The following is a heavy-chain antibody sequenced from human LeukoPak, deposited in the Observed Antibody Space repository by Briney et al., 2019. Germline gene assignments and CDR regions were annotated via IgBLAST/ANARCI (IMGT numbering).Heavy chain of an antibody. D-gene: IGHD6-13*01. CDR2: INHSGST. CDR1: GGSFSGYY. CDR3: ARARYSSSWYPGYLQH. V-gene: IGHV4-34*01. Sequence: SETLSLTCAVYGGSFSGYYWSWIRQPPGKGLEWIGEINHSGSTNYNPSLKSRVTISVDTSKNQFSLKLSSVTAADTAVYYCARARYSSSWYPGYLQHWGQGTLVTVSS. J-gene: IGHJ1*01.